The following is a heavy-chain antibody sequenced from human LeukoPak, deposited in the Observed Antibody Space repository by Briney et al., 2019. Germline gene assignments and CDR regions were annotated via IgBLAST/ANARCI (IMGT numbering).Heavy chain of an antibody. CDR1: GGSISSGGYY. V-gene: IGHV4-31*03. J-gene: IGHJ3*02. Sequence: PSQTLSLTCTVSGGSISSGGYYWSWISQHPGKGLEWIGYIYYSGSTYYNPSLKSRVTISVDTSKNQFSLKLSSVTAADTAVYYCARDPSYYYDSSGPRDAFDIWGQGTMVTVYS. CDR3: ARDPSYYYDSSGPRDAFDI. D-gene: IGHD3-22*01. CDR2: IYYSGST.